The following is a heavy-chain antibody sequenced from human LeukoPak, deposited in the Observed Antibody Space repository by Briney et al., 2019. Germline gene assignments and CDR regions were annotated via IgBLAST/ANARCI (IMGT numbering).Heavy chain of an antibody. CDR1: GYTFTDYY. J-gene: IGHJ4*02. CDR2: FDPEDGET. CDR3: ATWPWAAN. D-gene: IGHD3-16*01. Sequence: ASVKVSCKASGYTFTDYYMHWVRQAPGQGLEWMGGFDPEDGETIYAQKFQGRVTMTEDTSTDTAYMELSSLRSEDTAVYYCATWPWAANWGQGTLVTVSS. V-gene: IGHV1-24*01.